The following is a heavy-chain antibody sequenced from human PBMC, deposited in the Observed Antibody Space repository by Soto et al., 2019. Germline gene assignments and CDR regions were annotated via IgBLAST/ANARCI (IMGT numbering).Heavy chain of an antibody. CDR1: GGSFSGYY. CDR2: INHSGST. V-gene: IGHV4-34*01. D-gene: IGHD2-2*01. CDR3: ARAGYCSSTSCLYFDY. J-gene: IGHJ4*02. Sequence: SETLSLTCAVYGGSFSGYYWSWIRQPPGKGLEWIGEINHSGSTNYNPSLKSRVTISVDTSKNQFSLKLSSVTAADTAVYYCARAGYCSSTSCLYFDYWGPRPLVTVSS.